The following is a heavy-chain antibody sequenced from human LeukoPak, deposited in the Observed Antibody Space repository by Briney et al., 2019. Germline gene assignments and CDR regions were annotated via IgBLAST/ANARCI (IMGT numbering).Heavy chain of an antibody. V-gene: IGHV3-21*01. J-gene: IGHJ4*02. Sequence: GGSLRLSCAASGFTLSSYSMNWVRQAPGKGLEWVSSISSSSSYIYYADSVKGRFTISRDNAKNSLYLQMNSLRAEDTAVYYCARDLASRSWSLPGYWGQGTLVTVSS. CDR3: ARDLASRSWSLPGY. D-gene: IGHD6-13*01. CDR1: GFTLSSYS. CDR2: ISSSSSYI.